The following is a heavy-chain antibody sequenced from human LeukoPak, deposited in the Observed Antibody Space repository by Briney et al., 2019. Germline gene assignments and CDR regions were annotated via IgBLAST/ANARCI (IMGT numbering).Heavy chain of an antibody. Sequence: GGSLRLSCAASEFTVSNTYIIWVRQAPGKGLEWVSVFYVGGNTNYADSVKSRFTMSRDNSKNALYLQMNSLRGDDTAVYFCVSQGYCSGGSCNWYFGLWGRGTLVTVSS. CDR3: VSQGYCSGGSCNWYFGL. D-gene: IGHD2-15*01. CDR2: FYVGGNT. V-gene: IGHV3-66*01. CDR1: EFTVSNTY. J-gene: IGHJ2*01.